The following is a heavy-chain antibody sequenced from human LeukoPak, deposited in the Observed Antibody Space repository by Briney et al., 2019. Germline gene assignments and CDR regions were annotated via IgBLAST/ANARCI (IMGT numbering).Heavy chain of an antibody. CDR1: GFTFNSYW. CDR3: APTLNVATAGYF. V-gene: IGHV3-7*01. CDR2: VQQEGSEK. J-gene: IGHJ4*02. Sequence: AGGSLRLSCGASGFTFNSYWMSWVRQAPGKGLEWVANVQQEGSEKYYLDSVKGRFTISRDNAKNSVYLQMNRLRAEDTAVYYCAPTLNVATAGYFWGQGTLVIVSS. D-gene: IGHD5-12*01.